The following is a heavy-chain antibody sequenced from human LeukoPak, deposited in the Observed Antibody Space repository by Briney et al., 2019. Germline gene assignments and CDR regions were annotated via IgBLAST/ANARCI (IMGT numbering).Heavy chain of an antibody. CDR2: INPNSGGT. CDR3: VRDGIAAAGTRNWFDP. V-gene: IGHV1-2*02. D-gene: IGHD6-13*01. Sequence: ASVKVSCKASGYTFTGYYMHWVRQAPGQGLEWMGWINPNSGGTNYAQKFQGRVTMTRDTSISTAYMELSRLRSDDTAVYYCVRDGIAAAGTRNWFDPWGQGTLVTVSS. CDR1: GYTFTGYY. J-gene: IGHJ5*02.